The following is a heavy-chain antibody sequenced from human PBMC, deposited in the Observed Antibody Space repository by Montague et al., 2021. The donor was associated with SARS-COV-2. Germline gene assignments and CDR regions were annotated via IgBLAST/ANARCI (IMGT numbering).Heavy chain of an antibody. CDR1: GFIFSDYA. V-gene: IGHV3-23*05. CDR2: IYYHDGVNK. CDR3: VTWIRNHFDY. D-gene: IGHD2-2*03. J-gene: IGHJ4*02. Sequence: SLRLSCAASGFIFSDYAMNWVRQAPGKGLEWVSTIYYHDGVNKHYAESVEGRFTISRDNSRNTVYLQMNSLTAADTAVYVCVTWIRNHFDYWGQGTPVTVSS.